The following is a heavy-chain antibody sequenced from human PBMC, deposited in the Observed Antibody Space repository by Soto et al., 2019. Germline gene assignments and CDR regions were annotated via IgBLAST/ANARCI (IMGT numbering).Heavy chain of an antibody. Sequence: GGSLRLSCAASGFTFSSYGMHWVRQAPGKGLEWVAVIWYDGSNKYYADSVKGRFTISRDNSKNTLYLQMNSLRAEDTAVYYCARTSIAARVMFDYWGQGTLVTVSS. CDR2: IWYDGSNK. CDR3: ARTSIAARVMFDY. J-gene: IGHJ4*02. V-gene: IGHV3-33*01. CDR1: GFTFSSYG. D-gene: IGHD6-6*01.